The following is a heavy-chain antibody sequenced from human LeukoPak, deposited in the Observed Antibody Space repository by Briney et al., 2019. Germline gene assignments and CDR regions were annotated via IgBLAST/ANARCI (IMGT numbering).Heavy chain of an antibody. D-gene: IGHD5-12*01. J-gene: IGHJ3*01. CDR1: GFTFRSYW. Sequence: GGSLRLSCAASGFTFRSYWIHWVRHAPGKGLVWVGRIDNDGSDTNYADSVKGRFTVSRDNAKNTLYLQMNSLRAEDTAVYFCARGGFSHGFDVWGQGTVVTVSS. CDR3: ARGGFSHGFDV. CDR2: IDNDGSDT. V-gene: IGHV3-74*01.